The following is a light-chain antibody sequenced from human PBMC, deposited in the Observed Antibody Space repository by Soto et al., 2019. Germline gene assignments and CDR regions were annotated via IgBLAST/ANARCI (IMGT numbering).Light chain of an antibody. V-gene: IGLV2-8*01. CDR3: SSYRSSNTVV. CDR2: EVN. CDR1: SSDVGGYNY. J-gene: IGLJ2*01. Sequence: QSVLTQPPSASGSPGQSVAISCTGTSSDVGGYNYVSWYQQHPGKAPKLMIYEVNKRPSGVPDRFSGSKSGNTASLTVSGLQAEDEADYYCSSYRSSNTVVFGGGTKLTVL.